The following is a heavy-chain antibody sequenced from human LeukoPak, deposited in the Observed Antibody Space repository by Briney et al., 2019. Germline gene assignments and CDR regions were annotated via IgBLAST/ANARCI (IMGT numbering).Heavy chain of an antibody. Sequence: SQTLSLTCTVSGGSISSGGYYWSWIRQHPGKGLEWIGYIYYSGSTYYNPSLKSRVTISVDTSKNQFSLKLSSVTATDTAVYYCAREGAAAGHIDYWGQGTLVTVSS. CDR1: GGSISSGGYY. V-gene: IGHV4-31*03. J-gene: IGHJ4*02. D-gene: IGHD6-13*01. CDR3: AREGAAAGHIDY. CDR2: IYYSGST.